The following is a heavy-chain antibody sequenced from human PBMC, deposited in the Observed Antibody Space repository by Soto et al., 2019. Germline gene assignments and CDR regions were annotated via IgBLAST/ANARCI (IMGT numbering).Heavy chain of an antibody. D-gene: IGHD2-21*02. CDR2: IDWDDDK. CDR1: VFPLTTTGMC. Sequence: SGPTLVNPTQTLTLACSFSVFPLTTTGMCVSWIRQPPGKALQWLARIDWDDDKYYITSLKTRLTISKDTSKKQVVLTMTNMDPVDTATYYCARTRSVTGINTFDIWGQGTMVTVSS. V-gene: IGHV2-70*11. CDR3: ARTRSVTGINTFDI. J-gene: IGHJ3*02.